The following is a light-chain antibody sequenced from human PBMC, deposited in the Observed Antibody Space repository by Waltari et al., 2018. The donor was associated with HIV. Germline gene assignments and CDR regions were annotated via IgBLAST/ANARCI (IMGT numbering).Light chain of an antibody. CDR3: AAWDGSLSGFWV. CDR1: SSNIGSNY. V-gene: IGLV1-47*02. J-gene: IGLJ3*02. CDR2: SNP. Sequence: QSVLTQPPSASGTPGQRVTISCSGSSSNIGSNYVYWYQQLPGTAPHLLISSNPPRPSGVPDRFSGSKSATSASLAISGLRSEDEADYYCAAWDGSLSGFWVFGGGTKLAVL.